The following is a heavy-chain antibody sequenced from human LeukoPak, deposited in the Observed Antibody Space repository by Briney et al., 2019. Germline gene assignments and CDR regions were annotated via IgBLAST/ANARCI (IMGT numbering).Heavy chain of an antibody. CDR2: ISWNSGSI. V-gene: IGHV3-9*01. J-gene: IGHJ4*02. CDR3: AKDGVLKYDSSGYYPN. Sequence: GRSLRLSCAASGFTFYDYAMHWVRQAPGKGLEWVSGISWNSGSIGYADSVKGRFTISRDNAKNSLYLQMNSLRAEDTALYYCAKDGVLKYDSSGYYPNWGQGTLVTVSS. CDR1: GFTFYDYA. D-gene: IGHD3-22*01.